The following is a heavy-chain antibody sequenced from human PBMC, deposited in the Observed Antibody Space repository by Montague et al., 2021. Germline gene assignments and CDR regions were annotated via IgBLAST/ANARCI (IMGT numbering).Heavy chain of an antibody. CDR2: IYYTGTT. D-gene: IGHD3-22*01. J-gene: IGHJ5*02. V-gene: IGHV4-39*01. CDR3: ARMYHDDRSIDP. Sequence: SETLSLTCTVSNGSIGSSTSYWGWIRQPPGQGLEWIGTIYYTGTTYFNTSLKSRVTISKDTSKSQFSLTLTSVTAADTAIYYCARMYHDDRSIDPWGQGTLVTVSS. CDR1: NGSIGSSTSY.